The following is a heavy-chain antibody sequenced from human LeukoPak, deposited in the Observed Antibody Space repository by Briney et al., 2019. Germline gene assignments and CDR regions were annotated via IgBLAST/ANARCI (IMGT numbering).Heavy chain of an antibody. J-gene: IGHJ4*02. CDR1: GSTVTNND. V-gene: IGHV3-66*01. CDR3: ARDLISGPATHDS. D-gene: IGHD2-15*01. Sequence: GGSLRLSCAASGSTVTNNDMNWVRQAPGKGLEWVSVITSGGSTYFADSVKGRFTVSRDNSKNTLSLQMNSLRVEDTAVYYCARDLISGPATHDSWGQGALVTVSS. CDR2: ITSGGST.